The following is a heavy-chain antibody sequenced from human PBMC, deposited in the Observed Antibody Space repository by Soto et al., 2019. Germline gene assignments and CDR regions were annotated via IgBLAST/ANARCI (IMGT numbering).Heavy chain of an antibody. CDR3: ARAPGLPAAFNWFDP. CDR2: INPNGGTT. D-gene: IGHD2-2*01. Sequence: QVQLVQSGAEVKKPGASVKVSCKPSGYTFTSYYMHWVRQAPGQGLEWMGVINPNGGTTRYAQKFQGRVTMTRDTSTNTAYMELSSLRSDDTAVYYCARAPGLPAAFNWFDPWGQGTLVTVSS. V-gene: IGHV1-46*01. CDR1: GYTFTSYY. J-gene: IGHJ5*02.